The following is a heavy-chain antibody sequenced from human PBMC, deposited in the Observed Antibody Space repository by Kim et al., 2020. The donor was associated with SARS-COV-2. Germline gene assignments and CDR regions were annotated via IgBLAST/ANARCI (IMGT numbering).Heavy chain of an antibody. CDR3: ARVGVRGVPFDY. Sequence: YHNPSLKSRVPISVDTSKNQFSLKLSSVTAADTAVYYCARVGVRGVPFDYWGQGTLVTVSS. D-gene: IGHD3-10*01. J-gene: IGHJ4*02. V-gene: IGHV4-31*02.